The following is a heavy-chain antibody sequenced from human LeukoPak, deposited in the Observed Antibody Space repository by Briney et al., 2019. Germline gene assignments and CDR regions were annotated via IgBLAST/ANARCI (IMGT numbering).Heavy chain of an antibody. V-gene: IGHV3-33*01. CDR1: GFTFSSYG. D-gene: IGHD6-13*01. CDR3: ARDRAIAAAGHWFDP. CDR2: IWYDGSNK. Sequence: GRSLRLSCAASGFTFSSYGMHWVRQAPGKGLEWVAVIWYDGSNKYYADSVKGRFTISRDNSKNTLYLQMNSLRAEDTAVCYCARDRAIAAAGHWFDPWGQGTLVTVSS. J-gene: IGHJ5*02.